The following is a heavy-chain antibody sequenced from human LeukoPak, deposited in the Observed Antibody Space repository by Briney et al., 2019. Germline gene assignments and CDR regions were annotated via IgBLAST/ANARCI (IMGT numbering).Heavy chain of an antibody. J-gene: IGHJ5*02. D-gene: IGHD6-19*01. CDR1: GFTFSSYA. Sequence: GGSLRLSCAASGFTFSSYAMSWVRQAPGKGLEWVSAISGSGGSTYYADSVKGRFTISRDNSKNTLYLQMNSLRAEDTAVYYCARDPIAVAGWAPFDPWGQGTLVTVSS. CDR3: ARDPIAVAGWAPFDP. CDR2: ISGSGGST. V-gene: IGHV3-23*01.